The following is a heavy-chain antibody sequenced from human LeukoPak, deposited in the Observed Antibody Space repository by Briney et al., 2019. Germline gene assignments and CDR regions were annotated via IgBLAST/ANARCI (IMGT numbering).Heavy chain of an antibody. D-gene: IGHD2-21*02. CDR2: INHSGST. V-gene: IGHV4-34*01. CDR1: GGSFSGYY. J-gene: IGHJ5*02. Sequence: SETLCLTCAVYGGSFSGYYWSWIRQPPGKGLEWIGEINHSGSTNYNPSLKSRVTISVDTSKNQFSLKLSSVTAADTAVYYCARESRVTAAAIPPWGQGTLVTISS. CDR3: ARESRVTAAAIPP.